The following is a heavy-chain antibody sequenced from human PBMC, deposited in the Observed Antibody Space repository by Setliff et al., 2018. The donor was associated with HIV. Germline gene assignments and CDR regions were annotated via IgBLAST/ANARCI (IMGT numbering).Heavy chain of an antibody. Sequence: SETLSLTWTVSGGSISSSSYYWGWIRQPPGKGLEWIGSIYYNGSTYYNPSLKSRVTISVDTSKNQFSLKLSSVTAADTAVYYCARDYYDYVWGSYRLFDYWGQGTLVTVSS. CDR3: ARDYYDYVWGSYRLFDY. CDR1: GGSISSSSYY. J-gene: IGHJ4*02. D-gene: IGHD3-16*02. V-gene: IGHV4-39*07. CDR2: IYYNGST.